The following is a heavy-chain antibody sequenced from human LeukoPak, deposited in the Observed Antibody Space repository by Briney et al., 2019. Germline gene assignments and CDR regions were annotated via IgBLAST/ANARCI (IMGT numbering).Heavy chain of an antibody. CDR1: GFTFNTYG. CDR3: AGRGGGYYYGMDV. CDR2: ISYDGSNK. D-gene: IGHD3-16*01. Sequence: GGSLRLSCAASGFTFNTYGMHWVRQAPGKGLEWLALISYDGSNKYYVDSVKGRFTISRDNSKNTLYLQMNSLRAEDTAVFYCAGRGGGYYYGMDVWGQGTTVTVSS. J-gene: IGHJ6*02. V-gene: IGHV3-30*03.